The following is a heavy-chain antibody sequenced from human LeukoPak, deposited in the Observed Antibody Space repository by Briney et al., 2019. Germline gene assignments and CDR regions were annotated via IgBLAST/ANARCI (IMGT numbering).Heavy chain of an antibody. CDR1: GGSISSSSYY. Sequence: SETLSLTCTVSGGSISSSSYYWSWIRQPPGKGLEWIGEINHSGSTNYNPSLKSRVTISVDTSKNQFSLKLSSVTAADAAVYYCARVEDYYDSSGEIWGQGTMVTVSS. CDR2: INHSGST. V-gene: IGHV4-39*07. CDR3: ARVEDYYDSSGEI. D-gene: IGHD3-22*01. J-gene: IGHJ3*02.